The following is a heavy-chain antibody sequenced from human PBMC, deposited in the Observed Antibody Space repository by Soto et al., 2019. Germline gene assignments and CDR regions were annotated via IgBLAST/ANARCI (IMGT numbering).Heavy chain of an antibody. CDR2: ISSSSSYI. Sequence: EVQLVESGGGLVKPGGSLRLSCAASGFTFSSYSMNWVRQAPGKGLEWVSSISSSSSYIYYADSVKGRFTISRDNAKNSLYLQMNSLRAEDKAVDYCARAPAMGSGSWAFDIWGQGTMVTVSS. V-gene: IGHV3-21*01. CDR3: ARAPAMGSGSWAFDI. J-gene: IGHJ3*02. CDR1: GFTFSSYS. D-gene: IGHD3-10*01.